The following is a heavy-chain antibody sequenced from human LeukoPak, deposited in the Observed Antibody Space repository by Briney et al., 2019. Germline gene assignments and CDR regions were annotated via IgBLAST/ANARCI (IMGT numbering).Heavy chain of an antibody. CDR2: IYYSGST. Sequence: PSETLSLTCTVSGGSISSGGYYWSWIRQHPGKGLEWIGYIYYSGSTYYNPSRKSRVTISVDTSKNQCSLKLSSVTAADTAVYYCARHSSGWSHFDYWGQGTLVTVSS. CDR1: GGSISSGGYY. J-gene: IGHJ4*02. CDR3: ARHSSGWSHFDY. V-gene: IGHV4-31*03. D-gene: IGHD6-19*01.